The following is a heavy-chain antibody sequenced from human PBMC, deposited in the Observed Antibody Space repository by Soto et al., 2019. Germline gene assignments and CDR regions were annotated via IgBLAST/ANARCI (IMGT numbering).Heavy chain of an antibody. CDR1: GFTFSSYA. CDR2: ISGFGGGI. D-gene: IGHD2-15*01. J-gene: IGHJ4*02. V-gene: IGHV3-23*01. Sequence: EVHLLESGGGLVQPGGSLRLSCEASGFTFSSYAMSWVRQAPGKGLEWVSAISGFGGGIYYADSVKGRFTISRDNSKNTLYLQMNSLRAEDTAVYYCAKRLGYCSGGSCQYWGQGTLVTVSS. CDR3: AKRLGYCSGGSCQY.